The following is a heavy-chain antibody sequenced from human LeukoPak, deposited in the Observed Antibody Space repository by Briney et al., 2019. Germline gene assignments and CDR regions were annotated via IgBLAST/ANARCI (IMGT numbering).Heavy chain of an antibody. Sequence: SQTLSLTCAVSGGSISSGGYSWSWIRQPPGKGLEWIGYIYHSGSTYYNPSLKSRVTISVDRSKNQFSLKLSSVTAADTAVYYRARVRADYCDSSGYPRGWFDPWGQGTLVTVSS. V-gene: IGHV4-30-2*01. D-gene: IGHD3-22*01. CDR2: IYHSGST. CDR3: ARVRADYCDSSGYPRGWFDP. CDR1: GGSISSGGYS. J-gene: IGHJ5*02.